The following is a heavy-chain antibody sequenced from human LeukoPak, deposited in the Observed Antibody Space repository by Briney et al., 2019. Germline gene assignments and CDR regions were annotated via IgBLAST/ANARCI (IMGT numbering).Heavy chain of an antibody. V-gene: IGHV3-30*02. D-gene: IGHD3-10*01. CDR1: GFTFSSYG. CDR2: IRYDGSNK. J-gene: IGHJ6*03. Sequence: GGSLRLSCAASGFTFSSYGMHWVRQAPGKGLEWVAFIRYDGSNKYYADSVKGRFTISRDNSKNTLYLQMNSLRAEDTAVYYCAKVLGYGELRFGENYYYMDVWAKGPRSPSP. CDR3: AKVLGYGELRFGENYYYMDV.